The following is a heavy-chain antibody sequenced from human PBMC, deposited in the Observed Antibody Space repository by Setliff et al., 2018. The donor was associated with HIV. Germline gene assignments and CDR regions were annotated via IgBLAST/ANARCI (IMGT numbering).Heavy chain of an antibody. CDR3: ARFWNSGSYRDALDI. J-gene: IGHJ3*02. V-gene: IGHV5-51*01. CDR2: IYLGDSDT. CDR1: GYRFTSYW. Sequence: PGESLKISCKGSGYRFTSYWIDWVRQTPGKGLEWMGIIYLGDSDTRYSPSFQGQVTISADKSTSTAYLQWSSLKASDSAMYYCARFWNSGSYRDALDIWGQGTMVTVSS. D-gene: IGHD1-26*01.